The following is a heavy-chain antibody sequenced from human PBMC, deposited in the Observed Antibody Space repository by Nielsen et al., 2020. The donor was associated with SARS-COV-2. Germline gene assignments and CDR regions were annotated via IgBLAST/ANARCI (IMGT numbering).Heavy chain of an antibody. CDR2: MNPNSGNT. J-gene: IGHJ4*02. Sequence: SVNVSCKASGYTFTSYDINWVRQATGQGLEWMGWMNPNSGNTGYAQKFQGRVTMTRNTSISTAYMELSSLRSEDTAVYYCARAPPRIAARRGDYWGQGTLVTVSS. V-gene: IGHV1-8*01. CDR3: ARAPPRIAARRGDY. D-gene: IGHD6-6*01. CDR1: GYTFTSYD.